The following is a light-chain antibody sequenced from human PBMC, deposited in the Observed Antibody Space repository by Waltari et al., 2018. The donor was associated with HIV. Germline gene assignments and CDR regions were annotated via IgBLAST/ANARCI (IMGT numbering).Light chain of an antibody. CDR2: VST. CDR1: RDIGSY. J-gene: IGKJ1*01. V-gene: IGKV1-39*01. Sequence: DIQMTQSPPSLTASVGDRVTISCRASRDIGSYLHWYQLRPGQAPNVLIYVSTNLQTGVPSRFTGRGSGTEFTLTISDLQPEDFVFYFCQQSYYTPRTFGQGTK. CDR3: QQSYYTPRT.